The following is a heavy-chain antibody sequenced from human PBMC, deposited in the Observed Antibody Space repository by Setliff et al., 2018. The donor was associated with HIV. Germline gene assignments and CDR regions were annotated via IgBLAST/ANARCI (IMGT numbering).Heavy chain of an antibody. Sequence: SVKVSCKASGGTFSDYAISWVRQAPGQGLEWMGAIMPMFGTADYAQKFQDRLTITTDESTRTAYMDLRSLRSEDTAVYYCARLVWFGEGGGVWGQGTTVTVSS. CDR2: IMPMFGTA. V-gene: IGHV1-69*05. D-gene: IGHD3-10*01. J-gene: IGHJ6*02. CDR3: ARLVWFGEGGGV. CDR1: GGTFSDYA.